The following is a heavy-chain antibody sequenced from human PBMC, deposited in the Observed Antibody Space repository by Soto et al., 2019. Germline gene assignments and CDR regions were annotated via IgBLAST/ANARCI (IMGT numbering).Heavy chain of an antibody. D-gene: IGHD3-22*01. V-gene: IGHV1-18*04. Sequence: GASVKVSCKASGYTFTSYGISWVRQAPGQGLEWMGWISAYNGNTNYAQKLQGRVTTTTDTSTSTAYMELSSLRSEDTAVYYCAAVPSSGYYYADFDYWGQGTLGTVSA. CDR2: ISAYNGNT. CDR1: GYTFTSYG. CDR3: AAVPSSGYYYADFDY. J-gene: IGHJ4*02.